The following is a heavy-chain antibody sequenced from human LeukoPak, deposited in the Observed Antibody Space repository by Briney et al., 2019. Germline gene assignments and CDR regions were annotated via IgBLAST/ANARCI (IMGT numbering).Heavy chain of an antibody. V-gene: IGHV1-69*13. CDR2: IIPIFGTA. Sequence: SVKVSCKASGGTFSSYAISWVRQAPGQGLEWMGGIIPIFGTANYAQKSQGRVTITADESTSTAYMELSSLRSEDTAVYYCARHRIAAAGGAYYWGQGTLVTVSS. J-gene: IGHJ4*02. CDR3: ARHRIAAAGGAYY. D-gene: IGHD6-13*01. CDR1: GGTFSSYA.